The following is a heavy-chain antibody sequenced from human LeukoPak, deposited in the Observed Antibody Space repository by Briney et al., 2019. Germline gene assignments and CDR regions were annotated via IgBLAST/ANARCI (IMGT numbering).Heavy chain of an antibody. CDR2: IFTSGAT. D-gene: IGHD1-7*01. V-gene: IGHV4-4*07. CDR1: GDSMSSYS. J-gene: IGHJ5*02. Sequence: SETLSLTCTVSGDSMSSYSWSWMRQPAGKGLEWIGRIFTSGATFCSPSLKSRVTMSVDTSKNHFSLKLSSVTAADTAVYYCARVHWNYDGLAWFDPWGQGTLVTVSP. CDR3: ARVHWNYDGLAWFDP.